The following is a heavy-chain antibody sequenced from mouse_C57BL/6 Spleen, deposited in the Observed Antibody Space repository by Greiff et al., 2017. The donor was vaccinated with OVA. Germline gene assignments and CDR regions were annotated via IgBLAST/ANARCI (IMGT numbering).Heavy chain of an antibody. CDR1: GFTFSSYA. V-gene: IGHV5-4*01. Sequence: EVKLMESGGGLVKPGGSLKLSCAASGFTFSSYAMSWVRQTPEKRLEWVATISDGGSYTYYPANVKGRFTISRDNAKNNLYLQMSHLKSEDTAMYYCAREMDYYGSSYEYWGQGTTLTVSS. J-gene: IGHJ2*01. CDR2: ISDGGSYT. D-gene: IGHD1-1*01. CDR3: AREMDYYGSSYEY.